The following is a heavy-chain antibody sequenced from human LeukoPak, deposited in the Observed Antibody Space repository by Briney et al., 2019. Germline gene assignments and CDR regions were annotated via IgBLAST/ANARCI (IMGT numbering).Heavy chain of an antibody. CDR3: ARAETPLYYYDSSGYAHAFDI. CDR2: IYPGDSDT. CDR1: GYSFTSYW. D-gene: IGHD3-22*01. Sequence: GESLKISCKGSGYSFTSYWIGWVRQMPGKGLEWMGIIYPGDSDTRYSPSFQGQVTISADKSISTAYLQWSSLKASDTAMYYCARAETPLYYYDSSGYAHAFDIWGQGTMVTVSS. V-gene: IGHV5-51*01. J-gene: IGHJ3*02.